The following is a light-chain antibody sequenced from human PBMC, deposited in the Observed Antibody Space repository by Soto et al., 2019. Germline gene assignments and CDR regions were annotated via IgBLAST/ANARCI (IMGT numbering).Light chain of an antibody. CDR1: QSVTTW. CDR2: KAS. CDR3: QQYSTYPIT. Sequence: DIQMTQSPSTLSASVGDRVTITFLASQSVTTWLAWYQQKPGKAPKLLIYKASNLESGLPSRFTGSGSGTEFTFTISSLQSDDFATYYCQQYSTYPITFGQGTRLEIK. J-gene: IGKJ5*01. V-gene: IGKV1-5*03.